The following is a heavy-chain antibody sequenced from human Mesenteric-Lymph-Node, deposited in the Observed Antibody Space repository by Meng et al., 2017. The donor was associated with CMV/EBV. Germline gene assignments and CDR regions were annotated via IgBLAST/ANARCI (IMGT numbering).Heavy chain of an antibody. CDR1: GFTFSDYN. D-gene: IGHD3-16*02. CDR2: ISSSSSDM. J-gene: IGHJ4*02. CDR3: ATLSEGSDDY. V-gene: IGHV3-21*01. Sequence: LSCAASGFTFSDYNVNWVRQAPGKGLEWVSSISSSSSDMYYADSVKGRFTISRDNAKNSLYLQMNSLRAEDTAVYYCATLSEGSDDYWGQGTLVTVSS.